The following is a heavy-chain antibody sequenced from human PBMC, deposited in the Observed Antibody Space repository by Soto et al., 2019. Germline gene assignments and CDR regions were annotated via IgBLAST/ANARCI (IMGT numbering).Heavy chain of an antibody. CDR3: AISYVDTAMVGLVNSYGMDV. V-gene: IGHV1-18*01. D-gene: IGHD5-18*01. CDR1: GYTFTSYG. J-gene: IGHJ6*02. CDR2: ISAYDGNT. Sequence: VASVKVSCKASGYTFTSYGISWVRQAPGQGLEWMGWISAYDGNTNYAQKLQGRVTMTTDKSTSTAYMELSSLRSEDTAVYYCAISYVDTAMVGLVNSYGMDVWGQGTTVTVSS.